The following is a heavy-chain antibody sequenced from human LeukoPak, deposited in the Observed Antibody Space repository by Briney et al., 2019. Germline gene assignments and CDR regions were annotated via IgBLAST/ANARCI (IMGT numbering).Heavy chain of an antibody. V-gene: IGHV4-38-2*01. CDR1: GYSISSGYY. J-gene: IGHJ4*02. D-gene: IGHD1-1*01. CDR2: IYHSGST. Sequence: SETLSLTCAVSGYSISSGYYWGWIRQPPGKGLERIGSIYHSGSTYYNPSLKSRVTISVDTSKNQFSLKLSSVTAADTAVYYCASTGPTSYFDYWGQGTLVTVSS. CDR3: ASTGPTSYFDY.